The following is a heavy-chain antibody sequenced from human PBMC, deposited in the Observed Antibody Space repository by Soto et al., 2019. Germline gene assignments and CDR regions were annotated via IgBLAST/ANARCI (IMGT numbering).Heavy chain of an antibody. CDR1: GYTFSNYD. D-gene: IGHD3-10*01. CDR3: AKVSRKGSAIDFDY. V-gene: IGHV1-8*01. J-gene: IGHJ4*02. Sequence: QVQLVQSGAELKKPGASVKVSCKASGYTFSNYDMNGVRQATRQGPEWIGWVNPNNVDTGYAQKVQGRVTLTTDISTTTAYMELTSLRSEDTAIYYCAKVSRKGSAIDFDYWGQGTLITFSS. CDR2: VNPNNVDT.